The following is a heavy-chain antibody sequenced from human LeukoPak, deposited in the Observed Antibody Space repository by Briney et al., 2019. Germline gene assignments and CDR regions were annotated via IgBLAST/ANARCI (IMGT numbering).Heavy chain of an antibody. Sequence: PSETLSLTCTVSGGSISSGGYYWSWIRQHPGKGLEWIGYIYYSGSTYYNPSLKRRVTISVDTSKNQFSLKLSSVTAADTAVYYCARVPTDSSGLFDYWGQGTLVTVSS. D-gene: IGHD3-22*01. CDR3: ARVPTDSSGLFDY. V-gene: IGHV4-31*03. CDR2: IYYSGST. CDR1: GGSISSGGYY. J-gene: IGHJ4*02.